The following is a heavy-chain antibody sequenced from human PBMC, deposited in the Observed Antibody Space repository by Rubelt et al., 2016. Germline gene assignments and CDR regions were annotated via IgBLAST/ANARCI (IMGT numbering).Heavy chain of an antibody. CDR1: GGTFSSYA. CDR3: ARDLRGDDLPGITGTTRWFDP. CDR2: IIPIFGTA. V-gene: IGHV1-69*06. J-gene: IGHJ5*02. D-gene: IGHD1-7*01. Sequence: ASGGTFSSYAISWVRQAPGQGLEWMGGIIPIFGTANYAQKFQGRVTITADRSTSTAYMELSSLRSEDTAVYYCARDLRGDDLPGITGTTRWFDPWGQGTLVTVSS.